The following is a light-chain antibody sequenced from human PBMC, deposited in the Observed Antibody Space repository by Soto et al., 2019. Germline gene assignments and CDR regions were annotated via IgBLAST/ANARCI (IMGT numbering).Light chain of an antibody. CDR3: QQYGRSPPFT. Sequence: ELVLTQSPGTLSLSPGERATLSCRASQSVSSSYLAWYQQKPGQAHRLLIYGASNRATGIPDRFSGSGSGTDFTLTIIRLEPEDFAVYFYQQYGRSPPFTFGQGTKVEIK. V-gene: IGKV3-20*01. J-gene: IGKJ2*01. CDR2: GAS. CDR1: QSVSSSY.